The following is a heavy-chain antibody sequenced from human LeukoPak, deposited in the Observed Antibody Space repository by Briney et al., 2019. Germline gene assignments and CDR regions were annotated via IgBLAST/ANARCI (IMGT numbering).Heavy chain of an antibody. CDR1: GGSISNSFYY. CDR2: IYYSGTT. V-gene: IGHV4-39*07. D-gene: IGHD3-3*01. CDR3: AREMLNGSGYFDY. Sequence: PSETLSLTCTVSGGSISNSFYYWGWIRQPPGKGLEWIGSIYYSGTTYYNPSLKSRVTISVDTSKNQFSLKLSSVTAADTAFYYCAREMLNGSGYFDYWGQGTLVTVSS. J-gene: IGHJ4*02.